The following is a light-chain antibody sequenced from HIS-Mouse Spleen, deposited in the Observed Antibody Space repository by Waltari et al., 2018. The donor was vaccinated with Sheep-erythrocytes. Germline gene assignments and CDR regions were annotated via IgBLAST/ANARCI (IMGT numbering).Light chain of an antibody. J-gene: IGLJ3*02. V-gene: IGLV2-8*01. Sequence: QSALTQPPSASGSPGQSVTISSTGTSSDVGGYNYVSWYQQHPGKTPKLMIYEVSKRPSGVPDRLSGSKSGNTASLTVSGLQAEDEADYYCSSYAGSNNWVIGGGTKLTVL. CDR2: EVS. CDR3: SSYAGSNNWV. CDR1: SSDVGGYNY.